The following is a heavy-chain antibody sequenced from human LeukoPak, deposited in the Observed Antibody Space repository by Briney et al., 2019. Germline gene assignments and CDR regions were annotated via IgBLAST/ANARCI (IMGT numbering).Heavy chain of an antibody. J-gene: IGHJ4*02. Sequence: PGGSLRLSCAASGFTFSSYSMNWVRQAPGKGLEWVSYISSSSSTIYYADSVKGRFTISRDNAKNSLYLQMNSLRAEDTAVYYCASPRGDWGSSFDYWGQGTLVTVSS. D-gene: IGHD7-27*01. V-gene: IGHV3-48*01. CDR3: ASPRGDWGSSFDY. CDR1: GFTFSSYS. CDR2: ISSSSSTI.